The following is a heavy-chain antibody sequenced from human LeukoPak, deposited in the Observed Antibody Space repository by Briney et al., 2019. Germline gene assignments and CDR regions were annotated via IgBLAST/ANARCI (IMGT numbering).Heavy chain of an antibody. CDR1: GYSISSGYY. V-gene: IGHV4-38-2*02. Sequence: PSETLSLTCTVSGYSISSGYYWGWIRQPPGKGLESIGSGYHIGSTYFNPSLRSRVTILIDIFKNQFSLKMSSVTAADTAIYYCARVGDYGDYVNWFDPWGPGTLVTVSS. J-gene: IGHJ5*02. D-gene: IGHD4-17*01. CDR3: ARVGDYGDYVNWFDP. CDR2: GYHIGST.